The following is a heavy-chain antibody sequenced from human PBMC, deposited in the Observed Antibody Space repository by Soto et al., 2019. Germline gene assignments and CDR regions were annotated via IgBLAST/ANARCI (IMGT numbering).Heavy chain of an antibody. CDR3: ARDDFQLYYYDSSGYPAIGWFDP. CDR1: GGTFSSYA. V-gene: IGHV1-69*13. J-gene: IGHJ5*02. Sequence: SVKVSCKASGGTFSSYAISWVRQAPGQGLEWMGGIIPIFGTANYAQKFQGRVTITADESTSTAYMELSSLRSEDTAVYYCARDDFQLYYYDSSGYPAIGWFDPWGQGTLVTVSS. D-gene: IGHD3-22*01. CDR2: IIPIFGTA.